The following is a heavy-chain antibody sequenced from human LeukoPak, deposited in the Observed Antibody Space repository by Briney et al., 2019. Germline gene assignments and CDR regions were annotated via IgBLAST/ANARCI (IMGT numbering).Heavy chain of an antibody. D-gene: IGHD3-10*01. Sequence: GGSLRLSCAASGFTLGDYWMTWVRQAPGKGLEWVANIKRDGSEKYSVDSVKGRFTISRDNAKNSMYLQMNGLRAEDTAVYYCARDNWELRGFDYWGQGTLVTVSS. J-gene: IGHJ4*02. CDR2: IKRDGSEK. CDR1: GFTLGDYW. CDR3: ARDNWELRGFDY. V-gene: IGHV3-7*01.